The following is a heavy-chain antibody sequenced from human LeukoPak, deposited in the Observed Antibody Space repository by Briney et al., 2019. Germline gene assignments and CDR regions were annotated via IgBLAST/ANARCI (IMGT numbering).Heavy chain of an antibody. J-gene: IGHJ4*02. CDR2: ISGSGGST. Sequence: GGSLRLSCAASGFTFSSYAMSWVRQAPGKGLEWASAISGSGGSTYNADSVKGRFTISRDNSKNTLYLQMNSLRAEDTAVYYCAKVSHSSGWYLDYWGQGTLVTVPS. D-gene: IGHD6-19*01. CDR3: AKVSHSSGWYLDY. V-gene: IGHV3-23*01. CDR1: GFTFSSYA.